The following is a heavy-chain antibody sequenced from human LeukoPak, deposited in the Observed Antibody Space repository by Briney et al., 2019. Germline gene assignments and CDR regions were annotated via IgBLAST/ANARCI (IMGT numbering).Heavy chain of an antibody. V-gene: IGHV3-21*01. J-gene: IGHJ4*02. D-gene: IGHD3-22*01. CDR2: ISSSGHYI. CDR1: GFTFSSYS. CDR3: ARNPYYYDTSGHFDY. Sequence: GGSLRLSCAASGFTFSSYSMNWVRQAPGKWLEWVSSISSSGHYIYYADSVKGRFTISRDNAKNSLFLQMNSLRAEDMAVYYCARNPYYYDTSGHFDYWGQGTLVTVSS.